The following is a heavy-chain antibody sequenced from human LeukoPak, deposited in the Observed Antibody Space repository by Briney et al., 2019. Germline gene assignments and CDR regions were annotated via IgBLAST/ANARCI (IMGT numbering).Heavy chain of an antibody. Sequence: GGSLRLSCAASGFTFSSYWMHWVRQAPGKGLVWVSRIKSDGSSTGYADSVKGRFTISRDNAKNTLYLQMNSLRAEDTAVYYCARVNSERMIVVGDAFDMWGQGTMVTVSS. CDR3: ARVNSERMIVVGDAFDM. V-gene: IGHV3-74*01. J-gene: IGHJ3*02. CDR1: GFTFSSYW. CDR2: IKSDGSST. D-gene: IGHD3-22*01.